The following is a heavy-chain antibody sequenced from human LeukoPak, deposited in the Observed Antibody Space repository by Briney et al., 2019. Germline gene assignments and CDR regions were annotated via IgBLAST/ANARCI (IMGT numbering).Heavy chain of an antibody. CDR3: ARFYDSSGYYYEIFDY. CDR1: GGSFSGYY. Sequence: SETLSLTCAVYGGSFSGYYWNWIRQPPGKGLEWIGYIYHTGSTNYNPSLKSRVTISVDTSKNQFSLKLSSVTAADTAVYYCARFYDSSGYYYEIFDYWGQGTLVTVSS. CDR2: IYHTGST. V-gene: IGHV4-59*01. D-gene: IGHD3-22*01. J-gene: IGHJ4*02.